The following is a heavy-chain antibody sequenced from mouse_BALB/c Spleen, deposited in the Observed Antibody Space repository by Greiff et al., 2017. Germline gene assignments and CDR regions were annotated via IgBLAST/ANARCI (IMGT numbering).Heavy chain of an antibody. J-gene: IGHJ3*01. CDR1: GFTFSSYT. Sequence: EVQGVESGGGLVQPGGSLKLSCAASGFTFSSYTMSWVRQTPEKRLEWVAYISNGGGSTYYPDTVKGRFTISRDNAKNTLYLQMSSLKSEDTAMYYCARKGGWFAYWGQGTLVTVSA. CDR2: ISNGGGST. CDR3: ARKGGWFAY. V-gene: IGHV5-12-2*01.